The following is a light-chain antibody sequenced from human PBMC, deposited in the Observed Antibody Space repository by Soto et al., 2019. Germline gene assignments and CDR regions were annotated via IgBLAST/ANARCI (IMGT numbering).Light chain of an antibody. CDR3: CSYAGSYTYV. Sequence: QSALTQPRSASGSPGQSVTISCTGTSSDVGGYHSVSWYQQYPDRAPKFIIYDVSKRPSGVPDRFSGSKSGNTASLTISGLQAEDEADYYCCSYAGSYTYVFGTGTKVTV. V-gene: IGLV2-11*01. CDR1: SSDVGGYHS. J-gene: IGLJ1*01. CDR2: DVS.